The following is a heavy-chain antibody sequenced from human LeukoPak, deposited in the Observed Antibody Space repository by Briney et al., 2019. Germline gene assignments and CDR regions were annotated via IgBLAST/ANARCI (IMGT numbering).Heavy chain of an antibody. CDR3: AREPDIVATFFDY. Sequence: SETLSLTCAVYGGSFSGYYWSWIRQPPGKGLEWIGEINHSGSTNYNPSLKSRVTISVETSKNQFSLKLSSVTAADTAVYYCAREPDIVATFFDYWGQGTLVTVSS. CDR1: GGSFSGYY. D-gene: IGHD5-12*01. CDR2: INHSGST. V-gene: IGHV4-34*01. J-gene: IGHJ4*02.